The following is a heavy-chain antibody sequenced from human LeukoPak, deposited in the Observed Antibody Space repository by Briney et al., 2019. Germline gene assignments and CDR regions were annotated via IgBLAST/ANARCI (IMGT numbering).Heavy chain of an antibody. D-gene: IGHD2-21*01. Sequence: KRGESLKISCQGSGYTFTSYWIAWVRQMPGEGLEWMGIIYPGDSDTRYSPSFQGQATISADKSISTAFLQWSSLKASDSAMYYCARLRSYSDAFDIWGQGTMVTVSS. V-gene: IGHV5-51*01. CDR1: GYTFTSYW. CDR3: ARLRSYSDAFDI. J-gene: IGHJ3*02. CDR2: IYPGDSDT.